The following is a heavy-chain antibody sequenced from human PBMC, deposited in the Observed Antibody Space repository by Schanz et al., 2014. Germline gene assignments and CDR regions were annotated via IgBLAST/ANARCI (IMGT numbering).Heavy chain of an antibody. CDR3: AKGRRGYFDSSGSYWGTFDF. CDR1: GFTVSSDH. Sequence: VQLVESGGGVVQPGRSLRLSCVVSGFTVSSDHMSWVRQAPGKGLEWVSSISSSSSYIYYADSVKGRFTISRDNAKNTLYLRMKGLRAEDTAVYYCAKGRRGYFDSSGSYWGTFDFWGQGTLVSVS. V-gene: IGHV3-21*04. J-gene: IGHJ4*02. CDR2: ISSSSSYI. D-gene: IGHD3-22*01.